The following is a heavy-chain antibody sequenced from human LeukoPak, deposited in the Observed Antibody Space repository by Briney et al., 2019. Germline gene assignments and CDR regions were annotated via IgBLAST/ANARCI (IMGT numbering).Heavy chain of an antibody. D-gene: IGHD4-17*01. V-gene: IGHV4-61*02. J-gene: IGHJ4*02. CDR1: GVSISRGSYY. CDR2: SYTSSST. CDR3: ASSNDYGDYAFDY. Sequence: PSETLSLTCTVSGVSISRGSYYWSWIRQPPGKGLEWIRRSYTSSSTNYIPSLNSRVTMSVDTSKNQFSLKLSSVTAADTAVYYCASSNDYGDYAFDYWGQGTLVTVSS.